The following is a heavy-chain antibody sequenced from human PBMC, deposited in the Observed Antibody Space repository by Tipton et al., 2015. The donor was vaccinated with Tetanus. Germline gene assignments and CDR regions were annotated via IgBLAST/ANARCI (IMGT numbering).Heavy chain of an antibody. D-gene: IGHD6-13*01. CDR2: ISSGSSII. Sequence: GSLRLSCVGSGFNFRTNSMNWVRQAPGKGLEWIAYISSGSSIIFYADAVRGRFFISRDNTKNSLSLQMNSLKDDDTAVYYCARSAHFASWYDWGPGTRVTVSS. CDR3: ARSAHFASWYD. CDR1: GFNFRTNS. J-gene: IGHJ4*02. V-gene: IGHV3-48*02.